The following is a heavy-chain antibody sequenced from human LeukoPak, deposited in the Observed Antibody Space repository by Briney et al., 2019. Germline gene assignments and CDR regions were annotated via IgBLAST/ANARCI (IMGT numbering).Heavy chain of an antibody. CDR2: IYSGGST. V-gene: IGHV3-53*01. D-gene: IGHD6-13*01. CDR1: GFTVSSNY. Sequence: GGSLRLSCAASGFTVSSNYMSWVRQAPGKGLEGVSVIYSGGSTYYADSVKGRFTFSRDNSKNTLYLQMNSMRAEDTAVYYCARGGQIYSSSWYDYWGQGTLVTVSS. CDR3: ARGGQIYSSSWYDY. J-gene: IGHJ4*02.